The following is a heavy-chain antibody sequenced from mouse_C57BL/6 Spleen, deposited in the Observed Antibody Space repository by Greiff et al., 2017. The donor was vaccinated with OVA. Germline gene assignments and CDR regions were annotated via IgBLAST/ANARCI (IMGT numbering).Heavy chain of an antibody. V-gene: IGHV1-69*01. Sequence: QVQLQQPGAELVMPGASVKLSCKASGYTFTSYWMPWVKPRPGQGLAWIGEIDPSDSYTNYNQKFKGKSTLTVDKSSSTAYMQLSSLTSEDSAVYYCARGDGYPTAYWGQGTLVTVSA. CDR1: GYTFTSYW. CDR2: IDPSDSYT. CDR3: ARGDGYPTAY. J-gene: IGHJ3*01. D-gene: IGHD2-3*01.